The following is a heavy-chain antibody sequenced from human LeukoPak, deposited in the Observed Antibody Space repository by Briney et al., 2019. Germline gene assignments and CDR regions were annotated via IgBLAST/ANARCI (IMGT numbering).Heavy chain of an antibody. Sequence: ASVKVSCKASGYTFTNYYITWVRQAPGQGLEWMGWISAYNGYTNYAQKLQGRVTMTTDTSTSTAYMELRSLRSDDTAVYYCARGLTINFYYMDVWGKGTTVTVSS. CDR2: ISAYNGYT. J-gene: IGHJ6*03. V-gene: IGHV1-18*01. D-gene: IGHD5-24*01. CDR3: ARGLTINFYYMDV. CDR1: GYTFTNYY.